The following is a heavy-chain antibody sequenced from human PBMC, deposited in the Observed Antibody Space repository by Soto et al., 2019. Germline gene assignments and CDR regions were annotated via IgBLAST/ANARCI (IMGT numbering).Heavy chain of an antibody. J-gene: IGHJ4*02. CDR3: ARTSSGGWSIAAAGTHPWDY. CDR1: GVSFSGYY. CDR2: INHSGST. Sequence: SETLSLTCAVYGVSFSGYYWSWIRQPPGKGLEWIGEINHSGSTNYNPSLKSRVTISVDTSKNQFSLKLSSVTAADTAVYYCARTSSGGWSIAAAGTHPWDYWGQGTLVTVSS. V-gene: IGHV4-34*01. D-gene: IGHD6-13*01.